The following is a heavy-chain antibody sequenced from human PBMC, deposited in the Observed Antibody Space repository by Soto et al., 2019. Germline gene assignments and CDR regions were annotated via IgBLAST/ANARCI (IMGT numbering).Heavy chain of an antibody. J-gene: IGHJ6*03. CDR3: ARKGCSSWYYSYYMDV. V-gene: IGHV1-8*01. D-gene: IGHD6-13*01. CDR1: GYTFTSYD. CDR2: MNPNSGNT. Sequence: QVQLVQSGAEVKKPGASVKGSCKASGYTFTSYDINWVRQATGQGLEWMGWMNPNSGNTGYAQKFQGRVTMTRNTSISTAYMEQSSLTSEDTAVYYCARKGCSSWYYSYYMDVWGKGTTVTVSS.